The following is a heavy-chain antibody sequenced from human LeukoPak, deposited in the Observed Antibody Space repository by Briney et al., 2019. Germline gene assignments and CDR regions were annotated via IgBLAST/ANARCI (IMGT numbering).Heavy chain of an antibody. CDR1: GFTFSSYE. V-gene: IGHV3-23*01. Sequence: GGSLRLSCAASGFTFSSYEMNWVRQAPGKGLEWVSAISGSGGTTYYADSVKGRFTISRDNSKNTLYLQMNSLRTEDTAVYYCAKEYCSGGSCYDDPFDYWGQGTLVTVSS. CDR2: ISGSGGTT. CDR3: AKEYCSGGSCYDDPFDY. J-gene: IGHJ4*02. D-gene: IGHD2-15*01.